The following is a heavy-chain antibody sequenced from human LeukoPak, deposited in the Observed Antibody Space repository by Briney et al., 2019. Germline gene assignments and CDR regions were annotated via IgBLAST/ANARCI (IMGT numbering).Heavy chain of an antibody. CDR3: ARDRGSSSFDY. D-gene: IGHD1-26*01. CDR2: VGIAADT. Sequence: GGSLRLSCAASGFTFSDHAMHWVRQAPGKGLEWVSAVGIAADTFYPGSVKGRFTISRENAKNSLYLQMNSLRVEDTAVYYCARDRGSSSFDYWGQGTLVTVSS. V-gene: IGHV3-13*01. J-gene: IGHJ4*02. CDR1: GFTFSDHA.